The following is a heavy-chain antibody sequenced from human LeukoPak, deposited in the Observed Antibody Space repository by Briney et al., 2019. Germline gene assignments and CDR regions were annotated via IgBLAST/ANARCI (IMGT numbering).Heavy chain of an antibody. Sequence: GRSLRLSCAASGFTFSNYWMNWVRQAPGKGLEWVANIKGDGSDKYYVDSVKGRFTISRDNAKNSLYLQMNSLRAEDTAVYYCARGEAAAGRYYFDYWGQGTLVTVSS. J-gene: IGHJ4*02. D-gene: IGHD6-13*01. CDR1: GFTFSNYW. CDR2: IKGDGSDK. CDR3: ARGEAAAGRYYFDY. V-gene: IGHV3-7*05.